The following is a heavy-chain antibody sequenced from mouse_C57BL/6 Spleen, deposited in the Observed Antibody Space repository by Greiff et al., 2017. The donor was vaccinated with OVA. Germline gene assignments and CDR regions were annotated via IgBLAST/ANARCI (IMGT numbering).Heavy chain of an antibody. CDR2: INPSTGGT. D-gene: IGHD3-2*02. V-gene: IGHV1-42*01. CDR3: ARGSSGYGYYAMDY. CDR1: GYSFTGYY. J-gene: IGHJ4*01. Sequence: VQLQQSGPELVKPGASVKISCKASGYSFTGYYMNWVKQSPEKSLEWIGEINPSTGGTTYNQKFKAKATLTVDKSSSTAYMQLKSLTSEDSAVYYCARGSSGYGYYAMDYWGQGTSVTVSS.